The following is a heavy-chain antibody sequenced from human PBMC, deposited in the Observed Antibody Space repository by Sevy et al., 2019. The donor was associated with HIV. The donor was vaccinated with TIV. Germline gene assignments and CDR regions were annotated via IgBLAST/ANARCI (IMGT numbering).Heavy chain of an antibody. V-gene: IGHV3-30*18. J-gene: IGHJ6*02. CDR1: GFTFSNYD. Sequence: GGSLRLSCAASGFTFSNYDMHWVRQAPGKGLEWVAVISYDGSNKYYADSVKGRFTISRDNSKNTRYLQMNSLRAEDTAVYYCAKAYGDYAFLYYYGMDVWGQGTTVTVSS. CDR3: AKAYGDYAFLYYYGMDV. CDR2: ISYDGSNK. D-gene: IGHD4-17*01.